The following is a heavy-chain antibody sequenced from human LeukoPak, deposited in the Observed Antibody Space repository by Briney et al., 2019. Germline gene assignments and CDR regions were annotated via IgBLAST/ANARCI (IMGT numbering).Heavy chain of an antibody. J-gene: IGHJ6*02. CDR1: GGSFNDHY. V-gene: IGHV4-34*01. CDR3: ARRGSWTYYYAMDV. D-gene: IGHD6-13*01. CDR2: IRHSGST. Sequence: SETLSLTCDVSGGSFNDHYWSWIRQAPGKGLEWIGEIRHSGSTNYNPSLKGRVTVSVDTSKNQFSLRLTSVTAADTAVYYCARRGSWTYYYAMDVWGQGTTVTVSS.